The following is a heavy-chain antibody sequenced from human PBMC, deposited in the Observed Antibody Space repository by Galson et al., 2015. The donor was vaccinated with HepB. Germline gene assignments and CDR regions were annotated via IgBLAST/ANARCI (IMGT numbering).Heavy chain of an antibody. CDR3: AKYSGSESSGYFDY. J-gene: IGHJ4*02. CDR2: ISYSGLT. D-gene: IGHD5-12*01. Sequence: TLSLTCTVSGGSIGSGGYRWSWIRQHPGKGLEWIAYISYSGLTDYNPSLKSRVTISVDTSKNQFSLKLSSVTAADTAVYYCAKYSGSESSGYFDYWGQGILVTVSS. CDR1: GGSIGSGGYR. V-gene: IGHV4-31*03.